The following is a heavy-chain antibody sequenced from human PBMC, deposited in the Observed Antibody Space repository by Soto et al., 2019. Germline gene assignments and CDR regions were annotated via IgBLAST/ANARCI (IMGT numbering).Heavy chain of an antibody. CDR1: GFTFSSYW. D-gene: IGHD6-13*01. J-gene: IGHJ4*02. V-gene: IGHV3-7*01. Sequence: GGSLRLSCAASGFTFSSYWMSWVRQAPGKGLEWGANIKQDGSEKYYVDSVKGRFTISRDNAKNSLYLQMNSLRAEDTAVYYCARAVGWEGSSFDYWGQGTLVTVSS. CDR3: ARAVGWEGSSFDY. CDR2: IKQDGSEK.